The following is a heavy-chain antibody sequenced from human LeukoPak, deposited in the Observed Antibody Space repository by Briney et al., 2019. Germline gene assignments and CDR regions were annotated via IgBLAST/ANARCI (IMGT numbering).Heavy chain of an antibody. CDR1: GGSFSGYY. Sequence: KPSETLSLTCAVYGGSFSGYYWSWIRQPPGKGLEWIGEINHSGSTNYNPSLKSRVTISVDTSKNQFSLKLSSVTAADTAVYYCARGHYSGLVYWGQGTLVTVSS. D-gene: IGHD5-12*01. CDR3: ARGHYSGLVY. CDR2: INHSGST. J-gene: IGHJ4*02. V-gene: IGHV4-34*01.